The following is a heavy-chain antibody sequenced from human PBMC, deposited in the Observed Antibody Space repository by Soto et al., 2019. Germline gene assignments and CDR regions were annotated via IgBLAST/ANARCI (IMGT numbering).Heavy chain of an antibody. CDR3: AIRSNYASLYYYGMDV. D-gene: IGHD4-4*01. Sequence: ASVKVSCKVSGYTLTELSMHWVRQAPGKGLEWMGGFDPEDGETIYAQKFQGRVTMTEDTSTDTAYMELSSLRSEDTAVYYCAIRSNYASLYYYGMDVWGQGTTVTVSS. CDR1: GYTLTELS. V-gene: IGHV1-24*01. CDR2: FDPEDGET. J-gene: IGHJ6*02.